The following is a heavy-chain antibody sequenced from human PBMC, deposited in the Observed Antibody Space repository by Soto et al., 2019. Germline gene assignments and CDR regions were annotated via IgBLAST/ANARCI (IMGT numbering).Heavy chain of an antibody. D-gene: IGHD3-16*02. CDR1: GFTFSSYT. V-gene: IGHV3-30-3*01. Sequence: GGSLRLSCAASGFTFSSYTMHGVRQAPGKGLEWVAVISYDGSNKYYADSVKGRFTISRDNSKNTLYLQMNSLRAEDTAVYYCARGTDYDYVWGSYRYTADYYYYYGMDVWGQGTTVTVSS. CDR2: ISYDGSNK. J-gene: IGHJ6*02. CDR3: ARGTDYDYVWGSYRYTADYYYYYGMDV.